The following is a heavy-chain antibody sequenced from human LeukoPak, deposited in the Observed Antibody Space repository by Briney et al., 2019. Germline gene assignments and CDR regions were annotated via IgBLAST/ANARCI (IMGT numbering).Heavy chain of an antibody. J-gene: IGHJ4*02. V-gene: IGHV4-34*01. CDR3: ARGGQWLVRVFEY. Sequence: PSETLSLTCAVYGGSFSGYYWSWIRQAPGKGLEWIGEINDSGSTNYNPSLKSRVTISVDTSKNQFSLKLSSVTAADTAVYYCARGGQWLVRVFEYWGQGTLVTVSS. CDR2: INDSGST. CDR1: GGSFSGYY. D-gene: IGHD6-19*01.